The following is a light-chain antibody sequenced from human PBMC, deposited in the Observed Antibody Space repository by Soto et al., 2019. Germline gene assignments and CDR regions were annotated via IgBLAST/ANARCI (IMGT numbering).Light chain of an antibody. Sequence: DIQMTQSPSTLSASVGDRVTITCRASQSISSWLAWYQQKPGKAPKLLIYKASSLESGVPSRFSGSGTGTEFTLTISSLQPDDFATYYCQQYNSYLLTFGGGTKVEIK. CDR2: KAS. CDR3: QQYNSYLLT. CDR1: QSISSW. J-gene: IGKJ4*01. V-gene: IGKV1-5*03.